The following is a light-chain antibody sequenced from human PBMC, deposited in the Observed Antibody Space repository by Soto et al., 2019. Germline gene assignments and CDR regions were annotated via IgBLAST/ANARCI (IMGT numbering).Light chain of an antibody. CDR3: QQYKNWPRT. V-gene: IGKV3-15*01. CDR1: QSVSSN. CDR2: NAS. J-gene: IGKJ1*01. Sequence: EIVMTQSPATLSVSPGERATLSCRASQSVSSNLVWYQQKPGQPPRLLIYNASTRATGIPARFSGSGSGTEFTLTISSLQSEEFAVYYCQQYKNWPRTFGQGTKVEIK.